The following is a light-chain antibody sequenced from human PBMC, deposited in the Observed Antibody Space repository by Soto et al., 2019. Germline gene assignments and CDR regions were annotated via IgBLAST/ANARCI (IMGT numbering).Light chain of an antibody. CDR1: QIGLYSSNNKNY. J-gene: IGKJ4*01. CDR3: QQYYSTPLT. CDR2: WAS. V-gene: IGKV4-1*01. Sequence: DIVMTQSPYALAVSLGERATSKCNSSQIGLYSSNNKNYLAWYQQKPGQPPKLLIYWASTRESGVPDRFSGSGSGTDFTLTISSLQAEDVAVYYCQQYYSTPLTFGGGTKVDIK.